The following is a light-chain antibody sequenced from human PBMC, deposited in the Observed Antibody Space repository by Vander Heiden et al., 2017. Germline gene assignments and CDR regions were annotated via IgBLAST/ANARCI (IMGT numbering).Light chain of an antibody. Sequence: DIVMTQSPDSLAVSLGERATINCKSSQSVLYSSNNKNYLAWYQQKPVQPPKLLIYWASTRESGVPDRFSGSGSGTDFTLTISSLQAEDVAVYYCQRDASTRYTFGQGTKMEIK. CDR1: QSVLYSSNNKNY. CDR2: WAS. CDR3: QRDASTRYT. V-gene: IGKV4-1*01. J-gene: IGKJ2*01.